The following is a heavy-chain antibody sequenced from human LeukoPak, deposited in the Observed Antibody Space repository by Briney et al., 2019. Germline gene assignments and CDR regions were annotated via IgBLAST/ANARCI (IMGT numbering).Heavy chain of an antibody. CDR2: IRSKTYGGPT. D-gene: IGHD3-22*01. Sequence: PGGSLRLSCTASGFTFGDYALTWVRQAPGKGLEWLGFIRSKTYGGPTEIAASVEGRFTISRDDSKSIAYLQMNSLKTEDTAVYYCTRSEYTYYYDGSGYLIDYWGQGTLVTVSS. CDR1: GFTFGDYA. V-gene: IGHV3-49*04. J-gene: IGHJ4*02. CDR3: TRSEYTYYYDGSGYLIDY.